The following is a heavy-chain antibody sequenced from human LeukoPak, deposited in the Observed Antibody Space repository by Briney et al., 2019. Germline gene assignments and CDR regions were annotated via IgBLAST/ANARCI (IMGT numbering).Heavy chain of an antibody. Sequence: PSETLSLTCTVSGYSITSGYYCGWIRQAPGKRLEWIGNFYHSGSTYYNPSLKSRVTISIDTSKNQCSLKLSSMTAADTAMYYCARGEGYFNYYMDVWGKGTTVTVSS. D-gene: IGHD1-26*01. V-gene: IGHV4-38-2*02. CDR1: GYSITSGYY. CDR3: ARGEGYFNYYMDV. J-gene: IGHJ6*03. CDR2: FYHSGST.